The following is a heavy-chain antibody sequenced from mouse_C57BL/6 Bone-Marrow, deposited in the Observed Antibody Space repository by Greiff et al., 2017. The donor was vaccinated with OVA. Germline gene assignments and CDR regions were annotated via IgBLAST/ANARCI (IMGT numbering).Heavy chain of an antibody. D-gene: IGHD2-1*01. V-gene: IGHV2-2*01. CDR3: ARRGGNYEYYYAMDY. Sequence: VQLKESGPGLVQPSQSLSIPCTVSGFSLTSYGVHWVRQSPGKGLEWLGVIWSGGSTDYNAAFISRLSISKDNSKSQVFFKMNSLQADDTAIYYCARRGGNYEYYYAMDYWGQGTSVTVSS. CDR1: GFSLTSYG. CDR2: IWSGGST. J-gene: IGHJ4*01.